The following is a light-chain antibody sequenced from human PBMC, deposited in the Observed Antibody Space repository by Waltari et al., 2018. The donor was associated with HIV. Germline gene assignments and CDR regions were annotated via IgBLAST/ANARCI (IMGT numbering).Light chain of an antibody. CDR3: QQLHPYPIT. J-gene: IGKJ5*01. V-gene: IGKV1-9*01. Sequence: DIQLTQSPSFLSASVGDRVTITCRASQGVNSYLAWYQQEPGKAPKLLIYAASTLQSGVPSRFSGRGSGTEFTLTVSCLQPEDFATYYCQQLHPYPITFGQGTRLEIK. CDR1: QGVNSY. CDR2: AAS.